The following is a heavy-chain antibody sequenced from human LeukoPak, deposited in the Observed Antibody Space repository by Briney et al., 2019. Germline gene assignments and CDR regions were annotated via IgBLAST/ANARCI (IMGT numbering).Heavy chain of an antibody. J-gene: IGHJ6*03. CDR1: GYTFTSYY. V-gene: IGHV1-46*01. CDR3: ARAHYYYYMDV. Sequence: ASVKVSCKASGYTFTSYYMHWVRQAPGQGLEWMGIINPSGGSTSYAQKFQGRVTMTRDMSTGTVYMELSSLRSEDTAVYYCARAHYYYYMDVWGKGTTVTVSS. CDR2: INPSGGST.